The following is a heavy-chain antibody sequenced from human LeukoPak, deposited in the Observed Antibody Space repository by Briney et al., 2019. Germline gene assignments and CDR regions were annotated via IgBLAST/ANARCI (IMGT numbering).Heavy chain of an antibody. D-gene: IGHD4-11*01. CDR3: VRKDYTAFDY. Sequence: RASVKVSCKASGGTFSSYAITWVRQAPGQGLEWMGGIIPIFGTANYAQKFQGRVTITADESTSTAYMELSSLRSEDTAVYYCVRKDYTAFDYWGQGTLVTVSS. V-gene: IGHV1-69*13. J-gene: IGHJ4*02. CDR2: IIPIFGTA. CDR1: GGTFSSYA.